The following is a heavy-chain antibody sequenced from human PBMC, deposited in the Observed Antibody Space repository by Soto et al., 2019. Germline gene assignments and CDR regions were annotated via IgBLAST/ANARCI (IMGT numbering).Heavy chain of an antibody. CDR1: GGSISSYH. D-gene: IGHD2-21*02. CDR2: IYYSGST. Sequence: SETLSLTCTVSGGSISSYHWSWIRQPPGKGLEWIGYIYYSGSTNYNPSLQGRVTMTRDTSTSTVYMELSSLRSDDTAMYYCARSYCGGDCHNNWFDTWGQGTLVTVSS. V-gene: IGHV4-59*01. J-gene: IGHJ5*02. CDR3: ARSYCGGDCHNNWFDT.